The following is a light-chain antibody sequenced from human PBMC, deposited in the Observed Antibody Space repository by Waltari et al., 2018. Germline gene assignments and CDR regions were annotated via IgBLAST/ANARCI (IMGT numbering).Light chain of an antibody. CDR3: QQLDTYPLT. J-gene: IGKJ4*01. V-gene: IGKV1-9*01. Sequence: IQLTQSPSSLSASVGDRVTITCRASQGISSSLALYQQTPGKAPKLLIYAASTLQSGVPSRFSGSGSGTDFTLTISSLQPEDFATYYCQQLDTYPLTFGGGTKVEIK. CDR1: QGISSS. CDR2: AAS.